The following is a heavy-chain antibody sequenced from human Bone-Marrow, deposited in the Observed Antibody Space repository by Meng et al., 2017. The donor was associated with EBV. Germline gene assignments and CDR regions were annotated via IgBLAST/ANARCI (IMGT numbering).Heavy chain of an antibody. Sequence: QIILKESGPALVKPTKPLTLTCTFLWFSLSISGVGVGWIQSPPGKALEWLALIYWDDDQRYSPTLKSSFTIAKDTSKNPVVLTMINMDPVDTATYYCAHSGAYSSGCWDYWGQGTLVTVSS. CDR1: WFSLSISGVG. J-gene: IGHJ4*02. CDR2: IYWDDDQ. CDR3: AHSGAYSSGCWDY. D-gene: IGHD6-19*01. V-gene: IGHV2-5*02.